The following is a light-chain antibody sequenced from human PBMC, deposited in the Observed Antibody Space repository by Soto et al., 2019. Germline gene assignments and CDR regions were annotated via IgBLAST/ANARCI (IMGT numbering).Light chain of an antibody. V-gene: IGLV4-69*01. Sequence: QSALTQSPSASASLGASVKLTCTLSSGHSSYAIAWHQQQPEKGPRYLMKLDSDGSHTKGDAIPDRFSGSSSGAERYLTISCLQSEDEADYYCQTWGTGIHVVFGGGTKVTVL. CDR1: SGHSSYA. CDR3: QTWGTGIHVV. CDR2: LDSDGSH. J-gene: IGLJ2*01.